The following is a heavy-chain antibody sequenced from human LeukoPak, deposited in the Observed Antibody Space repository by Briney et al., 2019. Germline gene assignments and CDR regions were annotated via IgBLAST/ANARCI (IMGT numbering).Heavy chain of an antibody. J-gene: IGHJ4*02. CDR3: AKGVWGVTHFDY. CDR2: IIPIFGTA. D-gene: IGHD3-10*02. CDR1: GGTFGSYA. V-gene: IGHV1-69*01. Sequence: SVKVSCRASGGTFGSYAISWVRQAPGQGLEWMGGIIPIFGTANYAQKFQGRVTITADESTSTAYMELSSLRSEDTAVYYCAKGVWGVTHFDYWGQGTLVTVSP.